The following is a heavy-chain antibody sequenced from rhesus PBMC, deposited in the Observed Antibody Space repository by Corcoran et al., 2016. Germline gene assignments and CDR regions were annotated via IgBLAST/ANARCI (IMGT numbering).Heavy chain of an antibody. CDR3: ARERQLSVFDY. Sequence: QVQLQESGPGLVKPSETLSLTCACSGGLINSGYYFVYWIRQPPGKGLEWCGKLTCSGRTNCTPSLKSRVTISKDTSKNQFSLRLSSVAAADTGVYCCARERQLSVFDYWGQGVLVTVSS. V-gene: IGHV4-122*02. D-gene: IGHD6-25*01. CDR1: GGLINSGYYF. J-gene: IGHJ4*01. CDR2: LTCSGRT.